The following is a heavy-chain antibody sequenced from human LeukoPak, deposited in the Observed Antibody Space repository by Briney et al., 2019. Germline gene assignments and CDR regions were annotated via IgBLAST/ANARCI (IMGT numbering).Heavy chain of an antibody. CDR3: AKEFYDSSGHFRE. D-gene: IGHD3-22*01. J-gene: IGHJ4*02. CDR2: ISDSGGST. Sequence: GGSLRLSCAVSGFTFSSYGMSWVRQAPGKGLEWVSDISDSGGSTYYADSVKGRFTISRDNSKNTLYPQMNSLRAEDTAVYHCAKEFYDSSGHFREWGQGTLVTVSS. CDR1: GFTFSSYG. V-gene: IGHV3-23*01.